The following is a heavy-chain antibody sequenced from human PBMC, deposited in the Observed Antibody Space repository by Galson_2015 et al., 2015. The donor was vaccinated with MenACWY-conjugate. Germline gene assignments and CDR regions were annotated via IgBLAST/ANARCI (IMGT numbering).Heavy chain of an antibody. V-gene: IGHV3-13*01. CDR3: VRGFLSRDKWNGLGLDG. Sequence: SMRLSCAASGFTFSNYDMHWVRDARGKGLEWVSGISTGGDTYYSGSVKGRFTISRENAKNSLYLQMDSLRPGDTAIYYCVRGFLSRDKWNGLGLDGWGKGTTVIGSS. D-gene: IGHD1-20*01. CDR2: ISTGGDT. CDR1: GFTFSNYD. J-gene: IGHJ6*04.